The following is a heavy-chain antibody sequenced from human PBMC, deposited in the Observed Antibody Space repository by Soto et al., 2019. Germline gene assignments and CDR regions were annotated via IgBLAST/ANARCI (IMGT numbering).Heavy chain of an antibody. CDR1: GFTFSSYA. J-gene: IGHJ4*02. D-gene: IGHD3-9*01. V-gene: IGHV3-23*01. Sequence: PGGSLRLSCAASGFTFSSYAMSWVRQAPGNGLEWVSAISGSGGSTYYADSVKGRFTISRDNSKNTLYLQMNSLRAEDTAVYYCATQLTSTYYDILTGYYTPEQRWWLDYWGQGTLVTVSS. CDR3: ATQLTSTYYDILTGYYTPEQRWWLDY. CDR2: ISGSGGST.